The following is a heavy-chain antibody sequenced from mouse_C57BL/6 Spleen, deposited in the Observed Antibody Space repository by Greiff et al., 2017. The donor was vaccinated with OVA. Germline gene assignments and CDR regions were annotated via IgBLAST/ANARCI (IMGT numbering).Heavy chain of an antibody. V-gene: IGHV1-50*01. CDR3: ARGDCNYGYFDV. J-gene: IGHJ1*03. Sequence: QVQLQQPGAELVKPGASVKLSCKASGYTFTSYWMQWVKQRPGQGLVWIGEIDPSDSYTNYNQKFKGKATLTVDTSSSTAYMQLSSLTSEDSAVYYCARGDCNYGYFDVWGTGTTVTVSS. CDR2: IDPSDSYT. CDR1: GYTFTSYW.